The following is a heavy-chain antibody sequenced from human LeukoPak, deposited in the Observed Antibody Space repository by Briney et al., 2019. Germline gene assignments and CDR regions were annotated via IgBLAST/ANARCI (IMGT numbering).Heavy chain of an antibody. Sequence: PGGSLRLTCAASGFTFSSYELNWVRKAPGKGLEWVSYISSSGSTIYYADSVKGRFTISRDNAKNSLYLQMNSLRAEDTAVYYCARDRRGLLDYWGQGTLVTVSS. J-gene: IGHJ4*02. CDR1: GFTFSSYE. CDR3: ARDRRGLLDY. V-gene: IGHV3-48*03. CDR2: ISSSGSTI. D-gene: IGHD3-10*01.